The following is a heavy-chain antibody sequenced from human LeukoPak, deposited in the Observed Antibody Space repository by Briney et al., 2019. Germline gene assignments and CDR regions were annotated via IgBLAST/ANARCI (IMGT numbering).Heavy chain of an antibody. Sequence: GGSLXLSCAASGFTFSSYGMHWVRQAPGKGLEWVAVISYDGSKKYYADSVKGRFTISRDKSKNTLYLQMNSLRAEDTAVYYCAKSLWGDTKDAFEIWGQGTMVSVSS. CDR1: GFTFSSYG. D-gene: IGHD2-21*01. V-gene: IGHV3-30*18. J-gene: IGHJ3*02. CDR3: AKSLWGDTKDAFEI. CDR2: ISYDGSKK.